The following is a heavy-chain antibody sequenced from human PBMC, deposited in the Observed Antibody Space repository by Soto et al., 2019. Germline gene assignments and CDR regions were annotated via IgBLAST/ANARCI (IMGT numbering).Heavy chain of an antibody. Sequence: SETLSLTCAVYGGSLSGYYWSWIRQPPGKGLEWIGEINNSGSTNYNPSLKSRVTISVDTSKNQFSLKLSSVTAADTAVYYCARGRGSSSNYYYYYMDVWGKGATVTVSS. D-gene: IGHD6-19*01. CDR2: INNSGST. CDR1: GGSLSGYY. CDR3: ARGRGSSSNYYYYYMDV. J-gene: IGHJ6*03. V-gene: IGHV4-34*01.